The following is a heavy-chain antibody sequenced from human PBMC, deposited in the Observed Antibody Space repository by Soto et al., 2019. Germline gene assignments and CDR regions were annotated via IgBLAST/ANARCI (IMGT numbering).Heavy chain of an antibody. V-gene: IGHV4-59*01. CDR1: GGSIIIYY. Sequence: SETLSLTCTVSGGSIIIYYWSWIRQPPGKGLEWIGYIYYSGSTNYNPSLKSRVTISKATSKNQVVLTMTNMDPVDTATYYCAYNRWGPLIYWGQGTLVTVSS. CDR3: AYNRWGPLIY. J-gene: IGHJ4*02. CDR2: IYYSGST. D-gene: IGHD1-20*01.